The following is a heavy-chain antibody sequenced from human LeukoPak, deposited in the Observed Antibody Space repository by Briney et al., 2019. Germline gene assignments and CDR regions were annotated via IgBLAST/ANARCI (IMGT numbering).Heavy chain of an antibody. CDR2: IYYSGST. J-gene: IGHJ6*02. V-gene: IGHV4-59*01. Sequence: SETLSLTCTVSGGSISSYYWNWIRQPPEKGLEWIGYIYYSGSTNYNPSLKSRVTISVDTSKNQFSLKLSSVTAADTAVYYCARLRTTYYGYYYGMDVWGQGTTVTVSS. CDR3: ARLRTTYYGYYYGMDV. CDR1: GGSISSYY. D-gene: IGHD2/OR15-2a*01.